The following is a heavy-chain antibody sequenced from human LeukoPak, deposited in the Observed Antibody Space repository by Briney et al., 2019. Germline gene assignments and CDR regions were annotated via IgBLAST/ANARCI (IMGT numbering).Heavy chain of an antibody. Sequence: SVKVSCKASGGTFSSYAISWVRQAPGQGLEWMGGIIPIFGTANYAQKFQGRVTITTDESTSTAYMELSSLRSEDTAVYYCARSIQLWEPFDYWGQGTLVTVSS. J-gene: IGHJ4*02. CDR3: ARSIQLWEPFDY. D-gene: IGHD5-18*01. CDR2: IIPIFGTA. V-gene: IGHV1-69*05. CDR1: GGTFSSYA.